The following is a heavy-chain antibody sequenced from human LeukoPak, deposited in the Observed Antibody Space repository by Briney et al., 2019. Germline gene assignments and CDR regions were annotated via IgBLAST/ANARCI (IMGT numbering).Heavy chain of an antibody. CDR1: GFTFSNHI. CDR3: AREGNAFDI. D-gene: IGHD3-10*01. CDR2: MRQDGSDK. V-gene: IGHV3-7*01. Sequence: GGSLRLSCAASGFTFSNHIISWVRQAPGKGLEWVANMRQDGSDKYYVDFVKGRFTISRDNAKNSLYLQMNSLRAEDTAVYYCAREGNAFDIWGQGTTVTVSS. J-gene: IGHJ3*02.